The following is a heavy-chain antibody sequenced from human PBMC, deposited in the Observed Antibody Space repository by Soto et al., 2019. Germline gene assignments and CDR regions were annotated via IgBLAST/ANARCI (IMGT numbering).Heavy chain of an antibody. CDR3: ARAGIQPHPFLFGD. Sequence: QVQLQQWGAGLLKPSETLSLTCAVYGGSFSGYYWSWIRQPPGKGLEWIGEINHSGSTNYNPSLKSRVTISVDTSKNQFSLKLSSVTAADTAVYYCARAGIQPHPFLFGDWGQGTTVTVSS. J-gene: IGHJ6*02. D-gene: IGHD5-18*01. CDR1: GGSFSGYY. CDR2: INHSGST. V-gene: IGHV4-34*01.